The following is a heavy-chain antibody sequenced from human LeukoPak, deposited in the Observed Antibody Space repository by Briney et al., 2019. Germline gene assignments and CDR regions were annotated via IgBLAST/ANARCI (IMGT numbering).Heavy chain of an antibody. J-gene: IGHJ3*02. D-gene: IGHD6-13*01. V-gene: IGHV4-30-4*01. CDR1: GGSISSGDYY. CDR3: ARGLAVGYSTAFDI. CDR2: IYHSGST. Sequence: PSETLSLTCTVSGGSISSGDYYWTWIRQPPGKALEWIAYIYHSGSTNYNPSLKSRVTISIDTSNNQFSLKLSSVTAADTAVYYCARGLAVGYSTAFDIWGQGTMVTVSS.